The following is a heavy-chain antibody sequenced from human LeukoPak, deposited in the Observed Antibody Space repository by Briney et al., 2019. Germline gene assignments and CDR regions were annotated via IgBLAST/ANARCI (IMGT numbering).Heavy chain of an antibody. CDR2: ISGSGGST. CDR1: GFTFSSYA. D-gene: IGHD3-10*01. Sequence: GGSLRLSCAASGFTFSSYAMSWVRQAPGKGLEWVSAISGSGGSTYYADSAKGRFTISRDNSKNTLYLQMNSLRAEGTAVYYCASLWFGELYYYYGMDVWGQGTTVTVSS. CDR3: ASLWFGELYYYYGMDV. J-gene: IGHJ6*02. V-gene: IGHV3-23*01.